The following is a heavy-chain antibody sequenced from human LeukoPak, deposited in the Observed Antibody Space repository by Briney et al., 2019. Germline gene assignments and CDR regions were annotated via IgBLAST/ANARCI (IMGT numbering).Heavy chain of an antibody. Sequence: GASVKVSCKASGYTFTSYGIGWVRQAPGQGLEWMGWISAYNGNTNYAQKLQGRVTMTTDTSTSTAYMELRSLRSDDTAVYYCARSVTTHALHYYYCYMDVWGKGTTVTVSS. J-gene: IGHJ6*03. CDR2: ISAYNGNT. D-gene: IGHD4-11*01. V-gene: IGHV1-18*01. CDR1: GYTFTSYG. CDR3: ARSVTTHALHYYYCYMDV.